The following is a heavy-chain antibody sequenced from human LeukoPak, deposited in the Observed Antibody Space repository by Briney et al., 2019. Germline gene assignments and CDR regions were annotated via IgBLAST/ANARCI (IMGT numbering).Heavy chain of an antibody. CDR2: MNPNSGNT. V-gene: IGHV1-8*03. CDR1: GYTFTSYD. CDR3: ATKQWLAPPPDS. D-gene: IGHD6-19*01. Sequence: GASVKVSCKASGYTFTSYDINWVRQATGQGLEWMGWMNPNSGNTGYAQKFQGRVTITRNTSISTAYMELSSLRSEDTAVYYCATKQWLAPPPDSWGQGTPVTVSS. J-gene: IGHJ4*02.